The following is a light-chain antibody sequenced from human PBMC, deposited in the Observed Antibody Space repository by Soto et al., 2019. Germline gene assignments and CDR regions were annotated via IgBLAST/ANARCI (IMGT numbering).Light chain of an antibody. Sequence: QSALTQPASVSGSPGQSITISCTGTSSDVGSYNLVSWYQQHPGKAPKLLIYEGGKRPSGVSNRFSGSKSGNTASLTISGLQTEDEDDYHCCSYAGSTTYVVFGGGTKLTVL. V-gene: IGLV2-23*01. J-gene: IGLJ2*01. CDR1: SSDVGSYNL. CDR2: EGG. CDR3: CSYAGSTTYVV.